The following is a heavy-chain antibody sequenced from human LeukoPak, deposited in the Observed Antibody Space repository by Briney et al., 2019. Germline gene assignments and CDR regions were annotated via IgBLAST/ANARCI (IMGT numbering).Heavy chain of an antibody. CDR1: GGSISSYY. CDR3: ARDSGIAAAPFDY. D-gene: IGHD6-13*01. Sequence: SETLSLTCTVSGGSISSYYWSWIRQPPGKGLEWIGYIYYGGSTNYNPSLKSRVTISVDTSKNQFSLKLSSVTAADTAVYCCARDSGIAAAPFDYWGQGTLVTVSS. V-gene: IGHV4-59*01. CDR2: IYYGGST. J-gene: IGHJ4*02.